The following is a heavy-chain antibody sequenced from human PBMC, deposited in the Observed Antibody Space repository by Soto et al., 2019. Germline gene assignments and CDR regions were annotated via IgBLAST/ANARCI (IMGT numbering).Heavy chain of an antibody. D-gene: IGHD2-2*02. CDR1: GYTFTSYG. CDR3: AREGVDYCGSTSYYISYYGMDV. Sequence: QVQLVQSGAEVKKPGASVKVSCKASGYTFTSYGITWVRQAPGQGLEWMGWISAYNGNTNYAQKLQGRVTMTTDTPKSTTNKELRSLRSDDTAVYYWAREGVDYCGSTSYYISYYGMDVWGQGTTVTVSS. J-gene: IGHJ6*02. V-gene: IGHV1-18*01. CDR2: ISAYNGNT.